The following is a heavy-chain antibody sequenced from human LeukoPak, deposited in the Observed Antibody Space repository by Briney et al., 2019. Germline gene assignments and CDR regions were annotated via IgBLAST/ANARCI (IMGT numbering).Heavy chain of an antibody. Sequence: ASVKVSCKASGYTFTSYDINWVRQAPGQGLEWMGWINPNSGGTNYAQKFQGRVTMTRDTSISTAYMELSRLRSDDTAVYYCARDADYYDSSGYYYSSYNWFDPWGQGTLVTVSS. J-gene: IGHJ5*02. D-gene: IGHD3-22*01. CDR3: ARDADYYDSSGYYYSSYNWFDP. V-gene: IGHV1-2*02. CDR2: INPNSGGT. CDR1: GYTFTSYD.